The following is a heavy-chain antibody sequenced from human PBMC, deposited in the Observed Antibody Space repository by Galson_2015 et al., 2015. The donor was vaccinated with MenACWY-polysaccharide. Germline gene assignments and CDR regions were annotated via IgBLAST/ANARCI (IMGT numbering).Heavy chain of an antibody. D-gene: IGHD2-2*01. Sequence: SLGLSCAASGSRFSNSGMHWVRQAPGKGLEWVAVIQYDGSNKVYADSVKGRFTISRDNSKNTVFLEMNTLGVEDTAVYYCAREGSRIVFHAFDIWGQGTMVTVSS. CDR2: IQYDGSNK. V-gene: IGHV3-33*01. J-gene: IGHJ3*02. CDR1: GSRFSNSG. CDR3: AREGSRIVFHAFDI.